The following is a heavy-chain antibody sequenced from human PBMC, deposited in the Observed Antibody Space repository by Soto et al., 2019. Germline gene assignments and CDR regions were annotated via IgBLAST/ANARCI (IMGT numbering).Heavy chain of an antibody. CDR2: LSYDGGAI. D-gene: IGHD2-2*01. CDR1: GFTFGSYA. V-gene: IGHV3-23*01. Sequence: EVQLLESGGDLVQPGGSLRLSCAASGFTFGSYAMSGFRQAPGEGLQWVSSLSYDGGAIFYADSVKGRFTNSRDNSRNTLFLQMRSLRVEDSAVYYFARISVTSSTDYWGQGTVVTGSS. J-gene: IGHJ4*02. CDR3: ARISVTSSTDY.